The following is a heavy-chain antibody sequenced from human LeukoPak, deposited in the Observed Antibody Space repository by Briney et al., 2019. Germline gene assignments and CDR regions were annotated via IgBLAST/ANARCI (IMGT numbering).Heavy chain of an antibody. D-gene: IGHD6-13*01. CDR2: IYYSGST. CDR1: GGSISSDY. Sequence: PSETLSLTCTVSGGSISSDYWSWIRQPPGKGLEWIGYIYYSGSTNYNPSLKSRVTISVDTSKNQFSLKLSSVSAADTAVYYCASQSSSWYGAAYYYYMDVWGKGTTVTVSS. V-gene: IGHV4-59*01. CDR3: ASQSSSWYGAAYYYYMDV. J-gene: IGHJ6*03.